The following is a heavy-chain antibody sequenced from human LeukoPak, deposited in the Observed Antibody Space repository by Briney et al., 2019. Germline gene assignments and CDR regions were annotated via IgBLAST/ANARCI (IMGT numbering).Heavy chain of an antibody. CDR2: IKSKTDGGTT. CDR3: AKDQGSGRGFQH. Sequence: GGSLRLSCAASGFTFSNAWMSWVRQAPEKGLEWVGRIKSKTDGGTTDYAAPVKGRFTISRDDSKNTLYLQMNSLKTEDTAVYYCAKDQGSGRGFQHWGQGTLVTVSS. V-gene: IGHV3-15*01. D-gene: IGHD5-12*01. J-gene: IGHJ1*01. CDR1: GFTFSNAW.